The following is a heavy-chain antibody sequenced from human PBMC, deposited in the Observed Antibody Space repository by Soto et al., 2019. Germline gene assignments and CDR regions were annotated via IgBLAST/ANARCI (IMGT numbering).Heavy chain of an antibody. CDR3: ARRGSYFDY. CDR2: ITYGGST. V-gene: IGHV4-34*01. D-gene: IGHD1-26*01. J-gene: IGHJ4*02. CDR1: GGSFSGYY. Sequence: SETLSLTCAVYGGSFSGYYWSWIRQSPGKGLEWIGEITYGGSTYYNPSLKSRVTISVDTSKNQFSLKLSSVTAADTAVYYCARRGSYFDYWGQGTLVTVSS.